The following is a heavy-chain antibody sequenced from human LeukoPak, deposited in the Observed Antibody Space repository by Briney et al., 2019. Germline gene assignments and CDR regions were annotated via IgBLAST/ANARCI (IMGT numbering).Heavy chain of an antibody. CDR1: GFTFSSYS. V-gene: IGHV3-21*01. Sequence: GGSLRLXCAASGFTFSSYSMNWVRQAPGKGLEWVSSISSSSSYIYYADSVKGRFTISRDNAKNPLYLQMNSLRAEDTAVYYCARDVGDGYYFDYWGQGTLVTVSS. D-gene: IGHD3-10*01. CDR2: ISSSSSYI. CDR3: ARDVGDGYYFDY. J-gene: IGHJ4*02.